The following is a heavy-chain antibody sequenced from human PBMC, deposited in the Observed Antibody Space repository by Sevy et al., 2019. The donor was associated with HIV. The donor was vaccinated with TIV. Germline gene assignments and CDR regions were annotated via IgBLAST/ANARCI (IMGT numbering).Heavy chain of an antibody. CDR3: ARGPSLIVAGAAGYLDY. CDR2: MWYDGNNK. Sequence: GGSLRLSCTASGFTFSSFGIHWVRQAPGKGLEWVALMWYDGNNKYYADSVKGRFTISRASSKNTIYLQMNNLRAEDTAVYYCARGPSLIVAGAAGYLDYWGQGTLVTVSS. J-gene: IGHJ4*02. D-gene: IGHD2-21*01. V-gene: IGHV3-33*01. CDR1: GFTFSSFG.